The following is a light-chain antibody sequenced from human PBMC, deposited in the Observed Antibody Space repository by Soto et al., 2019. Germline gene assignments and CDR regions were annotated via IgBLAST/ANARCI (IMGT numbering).Light chain of an antibody. CDR3: SSYAVTNIFV. Sequence: QSALTQPASVSGSPGQSITISCTGTSSDVGSYTLVSWYQHHPGKAPKLMIYEGSKRPSGVSNRFSGSKSGNTASLTVSGLQAEDEADYYCSSYAVTNIFVFGTGTKVTVL. J-gene: IGLJ1*01. V-gene: IGLV2-14*02. CDR1: SSDVGSYTL. CDR2: EGS.